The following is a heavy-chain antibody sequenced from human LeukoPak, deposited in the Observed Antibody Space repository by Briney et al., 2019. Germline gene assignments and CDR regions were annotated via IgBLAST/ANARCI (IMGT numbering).Heavy chain of an antibody. CDR3: ARDPSYSSGWSNFDY. J-gene: IGHJ4*02. D-gene: IGHD6-19*01. CDR1: GFTFDDYA. Sequence: GRPLRLSCAASGFTFDDYAMHWVRQAPGKGPEWVSGISWNSGSIGYADSVKGRFTISRDNAKNSLYLQMNSLRAEDTALYYCARDPSYSSGWSNFDYWGQGTLVTVSS. CDR2: ISWNSGSI. V-gene: IGHV3-9*01.